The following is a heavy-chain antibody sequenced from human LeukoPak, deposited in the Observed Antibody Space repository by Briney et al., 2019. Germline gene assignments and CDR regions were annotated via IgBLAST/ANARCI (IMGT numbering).Heavy chain of an antibody. D-gene: IGHD3-22*01. Sequence: GGSLRLSCTASGLTFSNYAMYWVRQAPRKGLEWVAGIFGSGGSAHYADSVKGRFTISRDNSKNTVYLQMDSLRGEDTALYYCTKTTTGYSSGQYPGWPADHWGQGALVTVSS. V-gene: IGHV3-23*01. CDR2: IFGSGGSA. J-gene: IGHJ4*02. CDR1: GLTFSNYA. CDR3: TKTTTGYSSGQYPGWPADH.